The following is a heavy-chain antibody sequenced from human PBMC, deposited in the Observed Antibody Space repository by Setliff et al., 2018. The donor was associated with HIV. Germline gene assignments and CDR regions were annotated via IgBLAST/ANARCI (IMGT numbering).Heavy chain of an antibody. CDR2: VIPSFATA. V-gene: IGHV1-69*13. CDR3: ANPHDGGAFDV. J-gene: IGHJ3*01. D-gene: IGHD1-1*01. Sequence: ASVKVSCKAPGGTFKNLAISWVRQAPGQGLEWMGGVIPSFATANYAQKFQGRITITADELTSTVYMDLNSLKSEDSAVYYCANPHDGGAFDVWGQGTAVTVSS. CDR1: GGTFKNLA.